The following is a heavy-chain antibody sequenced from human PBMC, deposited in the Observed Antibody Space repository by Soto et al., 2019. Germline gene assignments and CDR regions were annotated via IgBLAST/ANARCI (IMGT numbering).Heavy chain of an antibody. J-gene: IGHJ5*02. CDR2: MNPNSGNT. V-gene: IGHV1-8*01. D-gene: IGHD6-19*01. Sequence: QVQLVQSGAGVKNPGASVKVSCKASGYTFTSYDINWVRQATGQGLEWMGWMNPNSGNTGYAQKCQGRVTMTRNTSISTAYMELSSLRSEDTAVYYCARGGVSSGWLNWFDPWGQGTLVTVSS. CDR1: GYTFTSYD. CDR3: ARGGVSSGWLNWFDP.